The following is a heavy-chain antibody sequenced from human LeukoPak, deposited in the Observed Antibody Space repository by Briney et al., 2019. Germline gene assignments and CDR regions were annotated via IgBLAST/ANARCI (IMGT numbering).Heavy chain of an antibody. Sequence: GGSLRLSCTASGFTFSSYSMNWVRQAPGKGLEWGSSISSSSSYIYYADSVKGRFTISRDNAKNSLYLQMNSLRAEDTAVYYCARQPTVVTRAYYFDYWGQGTLVTVSS. J-gene: IGHJ4*02. CDR1: GFTFSSYS. CDR3: ARQPTVVTRAYYFDY. D-gene: IGHD4-23*01. CDR2: ISSSSSYI. V-gene: IGHV3-21*01.